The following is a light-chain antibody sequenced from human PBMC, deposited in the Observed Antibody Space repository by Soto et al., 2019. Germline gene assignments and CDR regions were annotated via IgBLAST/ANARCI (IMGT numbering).Light chain of an antibody. CDR3: QTYDTGVSGSI. Sequence: QSVLTQPPSVSGAPGQRVALSCAGTSSNIGAGYDVHWYRHLPGTAPKLLIFGNINRPAGVPDRFSGSKSGTSASLAISGLQAADEGYYYCQTYDTGVSGSIFGGGTKLTVL. J-gene: IGLJ2*01. CDR1: SSNIGAGYD. V-gene: IGLV1-40*01. CDR2: GNI.